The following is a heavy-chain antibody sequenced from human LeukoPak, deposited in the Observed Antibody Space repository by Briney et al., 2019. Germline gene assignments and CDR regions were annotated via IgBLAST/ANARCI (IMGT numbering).Heavy chain of an antibody. CDR1: GYSFTSYW. D-gene: IGHD2-15*01. CDR2: IDPSASYT. V-gene: IGHV5-10-1*01. Sequence: GESLRISCKCSGYSFTSYWISWVRQMPGKGLEWMGRIDPSASYTNYSPSLQRYVTISADKSISTAYLQWSSMKASDTAMYYCARGGDVVVVAAINNWFDPWGQGTLVTVSS. J-gene: IGHJ5*02. CDR3: ARGGDVVVVAAINNWFDP.